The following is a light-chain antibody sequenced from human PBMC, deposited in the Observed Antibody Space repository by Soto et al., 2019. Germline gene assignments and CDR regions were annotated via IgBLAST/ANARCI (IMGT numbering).Light chain of an antibody. CDR1: QSAGNF. CDR3: QQHNQWPIT. J-gene: IGKJ5*01. V-gene: IGKV3D-15*01. Sequence: EIVMTQSPATLSVSPGETASLSCRASQSAGNFLAWYQQKPGQAPRLLIYYISTRATGIPARFSGSGPGTEFTLTINSLQSEDSAVHYCQQHNQWPITFGQGTRLEIK. CDR2: YIS.